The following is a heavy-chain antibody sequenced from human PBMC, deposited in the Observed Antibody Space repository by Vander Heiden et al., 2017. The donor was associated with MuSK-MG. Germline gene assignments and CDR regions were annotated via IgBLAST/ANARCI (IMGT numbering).Heavy chain of an antibody. V-gene: IGHV1-69*01. CDR2: IIPIFGTA. Sequence: QVQLVQSGAEVKKPGSSVKVSCKTSGGTFSSYAISWVRQAPGQGLEWMGGIIPIFGTANYAQKFQGRVTITADESTSTAYMELSSLRSADTAVYYCASAGTRWGPATFDIWGQGTMVTVSS. J-gene: IGHJ3*02. D-gene: IGHD1-7*01. CDR1: GGTFSSYA. CDR3: ASAGTRWGPATFDI.